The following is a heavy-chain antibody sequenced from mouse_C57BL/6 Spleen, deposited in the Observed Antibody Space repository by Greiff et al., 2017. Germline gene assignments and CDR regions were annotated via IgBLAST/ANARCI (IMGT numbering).Heavy chain of an antibody. V-gene: IGHV5-17*01. CDR3: ARDSRWYFDV. CDR2: ISSGSSTI. J-gene: IGHJ1*03. CDR1: GFTFSDYG. Sequence: EVKVVESGGGLVKPGGSLKLSCAASGFTFSDYGMHWVRQAPEKGLEWVAYISSGSSTIYYADTVKGRFTISRDNAKNTLFLQMTSLRSEDTAMYYCARDSRWYFDVWGTGTTVTVSS. D-gene: IGHD2-12*01.